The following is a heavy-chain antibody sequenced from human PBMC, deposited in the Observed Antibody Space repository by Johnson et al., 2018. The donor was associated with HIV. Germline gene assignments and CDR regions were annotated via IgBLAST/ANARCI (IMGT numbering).Heavy chain of an antibody. D-gene: IGHD6-19*01. V-gene: IGHV3-66*01. CDR2: IYSGGST. CDR3: ASVGSSGFFSAFDI. J-gene: IGHJ3*02. Sequence: VQLVESGGGVVQPGGSLRLSCAASGFTVSSNYMNWVRQPPGKGLEWVSVIYSGGSTYYADSVKGRFTISRDNAKNSLYLQMNSLRAEDTAVYYCASVGSSGFFSAFDIWGQGTMVTVSS. CDR1: GFTVSSNY.